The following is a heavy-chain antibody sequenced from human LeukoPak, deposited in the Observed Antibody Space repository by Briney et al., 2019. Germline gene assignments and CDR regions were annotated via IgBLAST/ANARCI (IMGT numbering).Heavy chain of an antibody. CDR2: IYYSGST. D-gene: IGHD2-2*01. V-gene: IGHV4-39*01. Sequence: SETLSLTCTVSGGSISSSSYYWGWIRQPPGKGLEWIGNIYYSGSTYYNPSLRSRVTISVDTSKNQFSLKLSSVTAADTTVYYCARGGCCSSTSCFWIWFDPWGQGTLVTVSS. J-gene: IGHJ5*02. CDR3: ARGGCCSSTSCFWIWFDP. CDR1: GGSISSSSYY.